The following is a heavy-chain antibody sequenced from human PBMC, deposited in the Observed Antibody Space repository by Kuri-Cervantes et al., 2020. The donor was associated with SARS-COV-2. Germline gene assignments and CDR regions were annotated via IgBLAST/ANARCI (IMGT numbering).Heavy chain of an antibody. CDR3: ARQTPRAAAGRGPNWFDP. Sequence: GESLKISCKGSGYSFTSYWISWVRQLPGKGQEWMGRIDPSDSYTNYSPSFQGHATISADKSISTAYLQGSSLKASDTAMYYCARQTPRAAAGRGPNWFDPWGQGTLVTVSS. CDR2: IDPSDSYT. CDR1: GYSFTSYW. J-gene: IGHJ5*02. V-gene: IGHV5-10-1*01. D-gene: IGHD6-13*01.